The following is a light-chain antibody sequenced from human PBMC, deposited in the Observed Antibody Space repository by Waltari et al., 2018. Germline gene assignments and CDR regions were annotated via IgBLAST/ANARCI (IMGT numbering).Light chain of an antibody. V-gene: IGLV2-11*01. CDR2: DVS. Sequence: QSALTQPRSVSGSPGQSVTISCTGTSSDVGGYNYVSWYQQHPGKAPKLLIYDVSKRPSGVPDRCPGSKSGNTASLTISGLQAEDEADYYCCSYAGSYWVFGGGTKLTVL. CDR1: SSDVGGYNY. J-gene: IGLJ3*02. CDR3: CSYAGSYWV.